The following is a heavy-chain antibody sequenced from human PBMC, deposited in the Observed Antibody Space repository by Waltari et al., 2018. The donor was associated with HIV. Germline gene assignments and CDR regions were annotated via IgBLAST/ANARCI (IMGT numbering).Heavy chain of an antibody. V-gene: IGHV3-7*01. CDR2: IKEDGSEK. CDR3: ARGGLRDY. J-gene: IGHJ4*02. CDR1: GFPIGSYS. D-gene: IGHD3-16*01. Sequence: EVQLVDSGGGLVQPGGSLRISCAASGFPIGSYSMSWVRQAPVEVLELVAFIKEDGSEKSYVDSVKDRFTISRDNAKNSLFLQMNNLRAEDTAVYYCARGGLRDYWGQGTLVTVSS.